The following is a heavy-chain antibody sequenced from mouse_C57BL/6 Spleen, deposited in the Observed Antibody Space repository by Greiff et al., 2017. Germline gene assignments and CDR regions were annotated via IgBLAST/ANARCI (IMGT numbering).Heavy chain of an antibody. CDR2: INPSNGGP. D-gene: IGHD2-4*01. Sequence: VKLQQPGTELVKPGASVKLSCKASGYTFTSYWMHWVKQRPGPGLEWIGNINPSNGGPNYNEKFKSKATLTVDKSSSTAYMQLSSLTSEDSAVYYCALYDHDGYFDDRGQGTTLTV. J-gene: IGHJ2*01. CDR1: GYTFTSYW. V-gene: IGHV1-53*01. CDR3: ALYDHDGYFDD.